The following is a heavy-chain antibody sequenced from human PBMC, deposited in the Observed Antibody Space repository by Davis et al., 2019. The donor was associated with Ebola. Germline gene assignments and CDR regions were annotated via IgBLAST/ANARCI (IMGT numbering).Heavy chain of an antibody. CDR3: AKVNPGFCSGGSCSRNWFDP. CDR1: VKNGMSYA. V-gene: IGHV3-23*01. D-gene: IGHD2-15*01. J-gene: IGHJ5*02. CDR2: ISGSGCST. Sequence: GESLKISCTDSVKNGMSYAMTWVRQAPGKGLEWVSAISGSGCSTYYADSVKGRFTISRDNSKNTLYLQMNILRAEDTAVYYCAKVNPGFCSGGSCSRNWFDPWGQGTMVTVSS.